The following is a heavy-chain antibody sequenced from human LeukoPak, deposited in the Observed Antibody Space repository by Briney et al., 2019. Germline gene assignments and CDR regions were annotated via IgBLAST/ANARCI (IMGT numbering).Heavy chain of an antibody. Sequence: PSETLSLTCTVSGGSISSSSYYWGWIRQPPGKGLEWIGSIYYSGSTYYNPSLKSRVTISVDTSKNQFSLKLSSVTAADTAVYYCASYTVTGAFDIWGQGTMVTVSS. CDR1: GGSISSSSYY. CDR3: ASYTVTGAFDI. CDR2: IYYSGST. J-gene: IGHJ3*02. V-gene: IGHV4-39*01. D-gene: IGHD4-17*01.